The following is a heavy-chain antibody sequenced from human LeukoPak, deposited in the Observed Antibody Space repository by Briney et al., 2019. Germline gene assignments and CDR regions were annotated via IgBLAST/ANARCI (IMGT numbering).Heavy chain of an antibody. V-gene: IGHV3-33*06. J-gene: IGHJ4*02. CDR2: IWYDGSNK. CDR3: AKGRGGYDLDFDY. D-gene: IGHD5-12*01. CDR1: GFTFSSYG. Sequence: GRSLRLSCAASGFTFSSYGMHWVRQAPGKGLEWVAVIWYDGSNKYYADSVKGRFTISRDNSKDTLYLQMNSLRAEDTAVYYCAKGRGGYDLDFDYWGQGTLVTVSS.